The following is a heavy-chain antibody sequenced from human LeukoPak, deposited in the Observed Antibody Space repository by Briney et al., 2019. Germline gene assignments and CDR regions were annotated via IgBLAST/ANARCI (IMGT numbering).Heavy chain of an antibody. V-gene: IGHV1-69*05. D-gene: IGHD3-22*01. CDR2: IIPIFGTA. J-gene: IGHJ4*02. CDR3: ARDQGPYYYDSSGYYDY. Sequence: SVKVSCKASGGTFSSYAISWVRQAPGQGLEWMGRIIPIFGTANYAQKFQGRVTITTDESTSTAYMELSSLRSEDTAVYYCARDQGPYYYDSSGYYDYWGPGTLVTVSS. CDR1: GGTFSSYA.